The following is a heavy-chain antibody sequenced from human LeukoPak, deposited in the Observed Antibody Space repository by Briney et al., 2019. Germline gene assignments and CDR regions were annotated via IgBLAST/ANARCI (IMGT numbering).Heavy chain of an antibody. CDR1: GYTFTGYY. D-gene: IGHD3-22*01. Sequence: ASVKVSCKASGYTFTGYYMHWVRQAPGQGLEWMGWINPNSGGTNYAQKFQGRVTMTRDTSISTAYMELSRLRSDDTAVYYCARGGMGYDSSGYYSRGVPPDYWGQGTLVTVSS. CDR2: INPNSGGT. CDR3: ARGGMGYDSSGYYSRGVPPDY. V-gene: IGHV1-2*02. J-gene: IGHJ4*02.